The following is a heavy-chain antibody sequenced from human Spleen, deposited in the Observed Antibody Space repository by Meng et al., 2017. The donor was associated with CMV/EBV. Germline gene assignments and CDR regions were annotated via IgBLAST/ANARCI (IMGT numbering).Heavy chain of an antibody. Sequence: ASVKVSCKASGYTFNAYYMHWVRQAPGQGLEWMGWIDPNSGGTDYAQKFQGRIIMTRDTSINTASVELSRLRSDDTAVYYCARAHAVGPPNWRADPFDIWGQGTMVTVSS. CDR3: ARAHAVGPPNWRADPFDI. D-gene: IGHD1-26*01. J-gene: IGHJ3*02. CDR2: IDPNSGGT. CDR1: GYTFNAYY. V-gene: IGHV1-2*02.